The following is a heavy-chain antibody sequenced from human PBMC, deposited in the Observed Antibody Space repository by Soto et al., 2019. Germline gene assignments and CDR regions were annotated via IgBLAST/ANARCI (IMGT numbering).Heavy chain of an antibody. V-gene: IGHV3-33*01. Sequence: PGGALRLSCAASGFTFSSYGMHWVRQAPGKGLEWVAVIWYDGSNKYYADSVKGRFTISRDNSKNTLYLQMNSLRAEDTAVYYCARGVDTDMVSYYYGMDVWGQGTTVTGSS. CDR3: ARGVDTDMVSYYYGMDV. D-gene: IGHD5-18*01. CDR1: GFTFSSYG. J-gene: IGHJ6*02. CDR2: IWYDGSNK.